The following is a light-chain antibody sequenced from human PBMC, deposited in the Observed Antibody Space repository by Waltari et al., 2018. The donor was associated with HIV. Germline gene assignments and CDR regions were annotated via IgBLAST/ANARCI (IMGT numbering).Light chain of an antibody. CDR2: EVT. V-gene: IGLV2-23*02. J-gene: IGLJ2*01. CDR1: SSAVGASNL. CDR3: CSYTGTGVV. Sequence: QSALTQPASVSGSPGQSITISCTGTSSAVGASNLVSWYQQNPGTAPKLMIFEVTKRPSGVSDRFSGSRSGNTASLTISGLQAEDEGDYHCCSYTGTGVVFGGGTKLTVL.